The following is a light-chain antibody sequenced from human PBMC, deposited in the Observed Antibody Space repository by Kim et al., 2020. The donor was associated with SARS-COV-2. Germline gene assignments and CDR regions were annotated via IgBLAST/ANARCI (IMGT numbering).Light chain of an antibody. J-gene: IGLJ2*01. Sequence: QSITISCTGTSSDVGGYNYVSWYQPHPGKAPKLMIYDVSNRPSGVSNRFSGSKSGNTASLTISGLQAEDEADYYCSSYTSSSTPVVFGGGTQLTVL. CDR3: SSYTSSSTPVV. V-gene: IGLV2-14*03. CDR1: SSDVGGYNY. CDR2: DVS.